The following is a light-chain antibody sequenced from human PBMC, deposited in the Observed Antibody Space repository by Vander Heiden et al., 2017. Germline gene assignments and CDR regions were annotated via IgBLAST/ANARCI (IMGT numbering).Light chain of an antibody. Sequence: QSVLPQPPSASGTPGQRVTISCSGSSSNIGSTTVNSYQHLPGTAPKLPLDSKNQRPSGVPARFSGSKSGTSASLAISGLQSEDEADYYCAAWDDSLNGPVFGGGTKLTVL. CDR1: SSNIGSTT. CDR3: AAWDDSLNGPV. V-gene: IGLV1-44*01. CDR2: SKN. J-gene: IGLJ2*01.